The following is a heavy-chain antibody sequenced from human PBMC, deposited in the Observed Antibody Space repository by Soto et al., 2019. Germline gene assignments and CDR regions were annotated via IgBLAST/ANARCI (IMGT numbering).Heavy chain of an antibody. D-gene: IGHD4-17*01. J-gene: IGHJ4*02. CDR3: ARYGDDFDY. CDR2: IYHSGST. Sequence: NPSETLSLSCAVSGGSISSGGYSWSWIRQPPGKGLEWIGYIYHSGSTYYNPSLKSRVTISVDRSKNQFSLKLSSVTAADTAVYYCARYGDDFDYWGQGTLVTVSS. CDR1: GGSISSGGYS. V-gene: IGHV4-30-2*01.